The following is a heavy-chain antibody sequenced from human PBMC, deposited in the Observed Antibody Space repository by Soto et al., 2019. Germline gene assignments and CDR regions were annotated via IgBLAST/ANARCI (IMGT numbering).Heavy chain of an antibody. J-gene: IGHJ3*02. D-gene: IGHD3-22*01. CDR3: ARTYYYDSSGTTGAFDI. Sequence: SETLSLTCTVSGGSISSYYWSWIRQPPGKGLEWIGYIYYSGSTNYNPSLKSRVTISVDTSKNQFSLKLRSVTAADTAVYYCARTYYYDSSGTTGAFDIWGQGTMVTVSS. V-gene: IGHV4-59*08. CDR2: IYYSGST. CDR1: GGSISSYY.